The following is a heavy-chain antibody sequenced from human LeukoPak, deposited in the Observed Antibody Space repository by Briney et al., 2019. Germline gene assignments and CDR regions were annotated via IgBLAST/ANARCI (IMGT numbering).Heavy chain of an antibody. CDR3: ATERQQYFDY. CDR2: ITRDGGSS. V-gene: IGHV3-43*01. J-gene: IGHJ4*02. Sequence: PGRSLRLSCAASGFTFDDYTMHWVRQVPGKGLEWVSLITRDGGSSFYADSVKGRFTISRDNNKNSLSLQMNSLRTEDTALYYCATERQQYFDYWGQGTLVTVSS. CDR1: GFTFDDYT.